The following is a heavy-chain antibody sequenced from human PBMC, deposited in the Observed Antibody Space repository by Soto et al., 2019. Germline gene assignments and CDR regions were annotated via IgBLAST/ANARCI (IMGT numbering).Heavy chain of an antibody. J-gene: IGHJ4*02. V-gene: IGHV4-39*07. CDR3: ARATSTVYSI. Sequence: PSETLSLTCTVSGGSISSSSYYWGWIRQPPGKGLEWIGSIYYSGSTNYNPSLKSRVTISVDTSKNQFSLKLSSVTAADTAVYYCARATSTVYSIWGQGTLVTVSS. D-gene: IGHD4-17*01. CDR2: IYYSGST. CDR1: GGSISSSSYY.